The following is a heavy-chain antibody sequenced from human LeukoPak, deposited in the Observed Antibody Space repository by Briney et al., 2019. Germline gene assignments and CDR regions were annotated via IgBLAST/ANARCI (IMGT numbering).Heavy chain of an antibody. CDR2: IIPLLGIT. CDR3: ARARSRITFGGIRHAFDI. J-gene: IGHJ3*02. Sequence: SVKVSCKASGGTFSSYAMNWVRQAPGQGLEWVARIIPLLGITNHAQKLQGRVTVTADTSTNTAYTELSSLTSDDTAVYYCARARSRITFGGIRHAFDIWGQGTLVTVSS. V-gene: IGHV1-69*04. D-gene: IGHD3-16*01. CDR1: GGTFSSYA.